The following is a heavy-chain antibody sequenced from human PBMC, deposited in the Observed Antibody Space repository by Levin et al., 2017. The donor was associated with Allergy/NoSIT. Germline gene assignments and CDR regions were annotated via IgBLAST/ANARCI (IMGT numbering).Heavy chain of an antibody. J-gene: IGHJ4*02. D-gene: IGHD3-22*01. CDR3: ARYTRAVVSSNPTKASFDY. CDR2: YFYSGNT. Sequence: SETLSLTCTVSGGSITSSSYYWGWIRQPPGKGLEWIGSYFYSGNTYYSPSHKSRVTITADTSKNQFSLRLTSVTAADTAVYYCARYTRAVVSSNPTKASFDYWGQGTLVIVSS. CDR1: GGSITSSSYY. V-gene: IGHV4-39*01.